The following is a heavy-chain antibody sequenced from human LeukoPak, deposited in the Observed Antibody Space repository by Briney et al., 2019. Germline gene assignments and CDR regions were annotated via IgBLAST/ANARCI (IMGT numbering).Heavy chain of an antibody. Sequence: PSETLSLTCTVSGGSISSYYWSWIRQPPGKGLEWIGYIYYSGSTNYNPSLKSRVTISVDTSKNQFSLKLSSVTAADTAVYYCARTSIVGATKQFDYWGQGALVTVSS. CDR3: ARTSIVGATKQFDY. V-gene: IGHV4-59*08. J-gene: IGHJ4*02. CDR2: IYYSGST. D-gene: IGHD1-26*01. CDR1: GGSISSYY.